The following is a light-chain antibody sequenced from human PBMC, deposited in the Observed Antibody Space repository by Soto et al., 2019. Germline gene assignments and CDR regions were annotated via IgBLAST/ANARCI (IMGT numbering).Light chain of an antibody. Sequence: DIKMTQSPSSLSASVGDRVTITCRASQSISTFLNWYQQKPGKAPKVLIYAASSLQSGVPSRFSGSGSGTDFTLTISSPQPEDFATYYCQQSYSIPWTFGQGTKVDIK. V-gene: IGKV1-39*01. J-gene: IGKJ1*01. CDR2: AAS. CDR3: QQSYSIPWT. CDR1: QSISTF.